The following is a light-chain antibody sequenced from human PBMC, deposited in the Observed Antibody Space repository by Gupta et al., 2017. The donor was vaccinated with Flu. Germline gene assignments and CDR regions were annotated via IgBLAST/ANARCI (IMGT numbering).Light chain of an antibody. CDR2: KGS. Sequence: VTLGQPASISCSSSRSRVHNNGNTYLNWFQQRPGQSPRRLIYKGSNRDSGVPDRFSGSGSNTXFTLNIXRGEADDVGVYYCRQGKCCPFAFGXGTKLEI. CDR1: RSRVHNNGNTY. V-gene: IGKV2-30*02. CDR3: RQGKCCPFA. J-gene: IGKJ2*01.